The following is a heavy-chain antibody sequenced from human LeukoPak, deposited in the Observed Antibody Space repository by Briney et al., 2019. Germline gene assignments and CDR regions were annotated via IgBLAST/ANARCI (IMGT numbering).Heavy chain of an antibody. D-gene: IGHD5-24*01. J-gene: IGHJ2*01. Sequence: SETLSLTCTVSGGSISSYYWSWIRQPPGKGLEWIGYIYYSGSTNYNPSLKSRVTISVDTSKNQFSLKLSSVTAADTAVYYCARDRRDGYNYFWDFDLWGRDTLVTVSS. V-gene: IGHV4-59*01. CDR2: IYYSGST. CDR1: GGSISSYY. CDR3: ARDRRDGYNYFWDFDL.